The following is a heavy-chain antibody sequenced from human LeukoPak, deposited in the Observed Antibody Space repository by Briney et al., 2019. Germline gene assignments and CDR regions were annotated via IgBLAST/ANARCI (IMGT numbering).Heavy chain of an antibody. D-gene: IGHD6-6*01. CDR2: IWYDGSNK. Sequence: GGSLRLSCAASGFTFSSYGMHWVRQAPGKGLEWVAVIWYDGSNKYYADSVKGRFTISRDNSKNTLYLQMNSLRAEDTAVYYCARDCANSSSSERPFDYWGQGTLVTVSS. CDR3: ARDCANSSSSERPFDY. V-gene: IGHV3-33*01. CDR1: GFTFSSYG. J-gene: IGHJ4*02.